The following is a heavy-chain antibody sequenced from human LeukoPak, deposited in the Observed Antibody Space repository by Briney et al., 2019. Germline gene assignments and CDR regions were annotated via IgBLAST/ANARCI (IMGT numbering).Heavy chain of an antibody. D-gene: IGHD3-3*01. CDR1: GGSVSSGSYY. J-gene: IGHJ5*02. CDR3: ARDRRYDFWSGLNWFDP. Sequence: PSETLSLTCTVSGGSVSSGSYYWSWIRQPPGRGLERIGYIYYSGSTNYNPSLKSRVTIPVDTSKNQSSLKLSSVTAADTAVYYCARDRRYDFWSGLNWFDPWGQGTLVTVSS. V-gene: IGHV4-61*01. CDR2: IYYSGST.